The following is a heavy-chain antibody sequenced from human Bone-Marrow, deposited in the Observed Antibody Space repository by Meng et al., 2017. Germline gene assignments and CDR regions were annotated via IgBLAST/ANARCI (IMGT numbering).Heavy chain of an antibody. J-gene: IGHJ4*02. V-gene: IGHV4-34*01. CDR2: INHSGST. CDR1: GGSFSDYY. CDR3: ARGPTTMAHDFDY. Sequence: QMRLQHWGAGLLKPSETLSLTCVFSGGSFSDYYWSWIRQPPGKGLEWIGEINHSGSTNYNPSLESRATISVDTSQNNLSLKLSSVTAADSAVYYCARGPTTMAHDFDYWGQGTLVTVSS. D-gene: IGHD4-11*01.